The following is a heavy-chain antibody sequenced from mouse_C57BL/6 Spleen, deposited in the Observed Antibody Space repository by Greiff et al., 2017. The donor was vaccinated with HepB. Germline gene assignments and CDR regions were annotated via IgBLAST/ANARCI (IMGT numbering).Heavy chain of an antibody. CDR1: GFTFSSYG. CDR2: ISSGGSYT. J-gene: IGHJ3*01. Sequence: DVKLVESGGDLVKPGGSLKLSCAASGFTFSSYGMSWVRQTPDKRLEWVATISSGGSYTYYPDSVKGRFTISRDNAKKTLYLQMSSLKSEDTAMYYCARPNYYGSSRFAYWGQGTLVTVSA. D-gene: IGHD1-1*01. CDR3: ARPNYYGSSRFAY. V-gene: IGHV5-6*02.